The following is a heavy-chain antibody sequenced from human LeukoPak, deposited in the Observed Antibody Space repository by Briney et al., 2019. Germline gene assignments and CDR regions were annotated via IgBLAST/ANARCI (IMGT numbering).Heavy chain of an antibody. V-gene: IGHV3-43*02. CDR3: TKGRVATVGGAKYAMDV. CDR2: ITGDGAGT. CDR1: GFIFDDYA. D-gene: IGHD5-12*01. Sequence: GGSLRLSCAASGFIFDDYAMHWVRQAPGKGLEWVSLITGDGAGTYYEDSVRGRFTISRDNSKNSLYLIMNSLRTEDTASYYCTKGRVATVGGAKYAMDVWGQGTTVTVSS. J-gene: IGHJ6*02.